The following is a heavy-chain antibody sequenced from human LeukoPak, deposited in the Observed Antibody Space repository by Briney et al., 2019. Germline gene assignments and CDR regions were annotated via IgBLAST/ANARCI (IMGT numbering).Heavy chain of an antibody. CDR1: GGSISSSTYY. D-gene: IGHD4-17*01. CDR2: MYYSGNI. Sequence: PSETLSLTCTVSGGSISSSTYYWGWIRQPPGKGLEWIGSMYYSGNIYYNPSLKSRVTISVDTSKNQLSLKLSSVTAADTAVYYCAREDYGEKVDYWGQGTLVTVSS. V-gene: IGHV4-39*07. J-gene: IGHJ4*02. CDR3: AREDYGEKVDY.